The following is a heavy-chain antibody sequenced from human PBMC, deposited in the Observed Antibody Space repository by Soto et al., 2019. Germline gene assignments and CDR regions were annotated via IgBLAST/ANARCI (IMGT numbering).Heavy chain of an antibody. Sequence: KVSCKASGGTFSSSTISWVRQAPGQGLEWMGRIIPILGIANYAQKFQGRVTITADKSTSTAYMELSSLRSEDTAVYYCARGGDYYYYYMDVWGKGTTVTVSS. CDR3: ARGGDYYYYYMDV. D-gene: IGHD3-16*01. CDR1: GGTFSSST. V-gene: IGHV1-69*02. J-gene: IGHJ6*03. CDR2: IIPILGIA.